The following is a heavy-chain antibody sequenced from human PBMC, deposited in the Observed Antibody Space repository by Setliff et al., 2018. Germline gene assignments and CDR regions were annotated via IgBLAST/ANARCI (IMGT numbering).Heavy chain of an antibody. CDR2: INAANGNT. J-gene: IGHJ4*02. D-gene: IGHD2-15*01. CDR1: GYTFTNYG. Sequence: ASVKVSCKASGYTFTNYGVHWVRQAPGQRLEWMGWINAANGNTKYAQKFQGRVTITTDESTTTAYMELSSLRSEDTAVYYCATGPDIGEFGGNYFNYWGQGTLVTVSS. V-gene: IGHV1-3*01. CDR3: ATGPDIGEFGGNYFNY.